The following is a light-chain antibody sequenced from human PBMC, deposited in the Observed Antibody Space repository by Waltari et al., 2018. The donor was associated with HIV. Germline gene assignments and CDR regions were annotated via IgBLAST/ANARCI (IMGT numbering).Light chain of an antibody. V-gene: IGLV1-47*01. J-gene: IGLJ3*02. CDR2: RNY. CDR1: TSTVDTQW. CDR3: GVWDSTLKQWL. Sequence: QSVLTQPPSASGTPGQTVTISCSGSTSTVDTQWVYWYQQLPGTAPKLLIYRNYQRPSGVPDRFSSSKSGASASLIISGLRSEDEADYSCGVWDSTLKQWLFGGGTKLTVL.